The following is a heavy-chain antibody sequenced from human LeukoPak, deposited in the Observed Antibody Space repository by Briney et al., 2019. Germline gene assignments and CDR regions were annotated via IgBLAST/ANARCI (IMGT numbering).Heavy chain of an antibody. Sequence: SETLSLTCAVYGGSFSGYYWSWIRQPPGKGLEWIGEINHSGSTNYNPSLKSRVTISVDTSKNQFSLKLSSVTAANTAVYYCARGRIVVVPAAAHYYYYMDVWGKGTTVTVSS. CDR1: GGSFSGYY. D-gene: IGHD2-2*01. CDR3: ARGRIVVVPAAAHYYYYMDV. J-gene: IGHJ6*03. V-gene: IGHV4-34*01. CDR2: INHSGST.